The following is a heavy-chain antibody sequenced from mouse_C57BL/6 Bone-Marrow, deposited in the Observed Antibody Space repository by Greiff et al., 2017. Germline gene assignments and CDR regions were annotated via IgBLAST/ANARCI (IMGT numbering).Heavy chain of an antibody. J-gene: IGHJ2*01. Sequence: EVQVLQPGGGLVKPGASLKLSCAASGFTFSDYGMHWVRQAPVKGLEWVAYISSCSSTIHYAHTVKGRFTFSRDNAKNTPFLQMTSLRSEDTAMYYCARGGWFLGWYFDYWGKGTTLTVAS. CDR2: ISSCSSTI. D-gene: IGHD2-3*01. CDR1: GFTFSDYG. V-gene: IGHV5-17*01. CDR3: ARGGWFLGWYFDY.